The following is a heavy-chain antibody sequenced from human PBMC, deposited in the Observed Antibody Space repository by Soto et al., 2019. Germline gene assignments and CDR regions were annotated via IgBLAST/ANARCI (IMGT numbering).Heavy chain of an antibody. Sequence: EVQLVESGGGLIQPGGSLRLSCAASGFTVSSNYMSWVRQAPGKGLQWVSVIYSADHTYYADSVKGRFTISRDNSKNTLYLQMNRLRAQDPAVYYRAISGAGYYIVWGQGTLVTVSS. J-gene: IGHJ4*02. CDR1: GFTVSSNY. V-gene: IGHV3-53*01. CDR3: AISGAGYYIV. CDR2: IYSADHT. D-gene: IGHD2-8*01.